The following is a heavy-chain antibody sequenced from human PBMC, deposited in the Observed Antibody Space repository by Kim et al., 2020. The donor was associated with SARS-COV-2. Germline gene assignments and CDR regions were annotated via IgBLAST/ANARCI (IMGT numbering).Heavy chain of an antibody. CDR2: INHSGST. CDR1: GGSFSGYY. V-gene: IGHV4-34*01. Sequence: SETLSLTCAVYGGSFSGYYWSWIRQPPGKGLEWIGEINHSGSTNYNPSLKSRVTIPVDTSKNPFSLKLSSVTAADTAVYYWARGICGGGSCYPLDFWGQG. CDR3: ARGICGGGSCYPLDF. J-gene: IGHJ4*02. D-gene: IGHD2-15*01.